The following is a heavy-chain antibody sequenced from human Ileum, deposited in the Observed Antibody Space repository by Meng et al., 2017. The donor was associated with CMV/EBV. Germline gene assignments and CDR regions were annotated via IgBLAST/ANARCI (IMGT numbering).Heavy chain of an antibody. D-gene: IGHD1-7*01. J-gene: IGHJ6*02. CDR1: GFTFSSYA. V-gene: IGHV3-30*04. Sequence: GESLKISCAASGFTFSSYAMHWVRQAPGKGLERVAVISYDGSNKYYADSVKGRFTISRDNSKNTLYLQMNSLRAEDTAVYYCARVSSGTTLYYYYGMDVWGQGTTVTVSS. CDR2: ISYDGSNK. CDR3: ARVSSGTTLYYYYGMDV.